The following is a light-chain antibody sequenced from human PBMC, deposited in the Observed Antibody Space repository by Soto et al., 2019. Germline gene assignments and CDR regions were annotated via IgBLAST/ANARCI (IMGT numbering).Light chain of an antibody. CDR3: QQYNNWPPIT. CDR1: QRVSSN. CDR2: DAS. Sequence: EIVLTQSPGTLSLFPGERATLSCMASQRVSSNLAWYQQKPGQAPRLLIYDASTRATGIPARFSGSGSGTEFTLTISSLQSEDFALYYCQQYNNWPPITFGQGTRLEIK. J-gene: IGKJ5*01. V-gene: IGKV3-15*01.